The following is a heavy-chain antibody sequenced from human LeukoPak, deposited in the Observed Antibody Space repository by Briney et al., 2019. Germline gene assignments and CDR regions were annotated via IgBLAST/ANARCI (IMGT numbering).Heavy chain of an antibody. Sequence: GESLKISCKGSGYSFTSYWIGWVRQMPGKGLEWMGIIYPGDSDTRYSPSFQGQVTISADKSISTAYLQWSSLKASDTAMYYCASSSRRSSWYYDYYYYGMDVWGQGTTVTVSS. J-gene: IGHJ6*02. CDR1: GYSFTSYW. V-gene: IGHV5-51*01. D-gene: IGHD6-13*01. CDR2: IYPGDSDT. CDR3: ASSSRRSSWYYDYYYYGMDV.